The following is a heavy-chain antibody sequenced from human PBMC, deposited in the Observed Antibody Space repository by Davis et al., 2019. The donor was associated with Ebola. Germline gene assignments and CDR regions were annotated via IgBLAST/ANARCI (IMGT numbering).Heavy chain of an antibody. D-gene: IGHD3-10*01. J-gene: IGHJ6*02. CDR1: GFTFSSYS. V-gene: IGHV3-48*04. CDR2: ISSSGSTI. CDR3: ARDLRVRVLTYYYYYGMDV. Sequence: GESLKISCAASGFTFSSYSMSWIRQAPGKGLEWVSYISSSGSTIYYADSVKGRFTISRDNAKNSLYLQMNSLRAEDTAVYYCARDLRVRVLTYYYYYGMDVWGQGTTVTVSS.